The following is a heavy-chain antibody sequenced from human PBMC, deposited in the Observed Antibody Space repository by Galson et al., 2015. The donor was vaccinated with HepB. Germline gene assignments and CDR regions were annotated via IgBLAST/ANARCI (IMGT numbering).Heavy chain of an antibody. V-gene: IGHV1-46*03. D-gene: IGHD6-13*01. CDR2: INPSGGST. J-gene: IGHJ4*02. CDR1: GYTFTSYY. Sequence: SVKVSCKASGYTFTSYYMHWVRQAPGQGLEWMGIINPSGGSTSYAQKFQGRVTMTRDTSTSTVYMELSSLRSEDTAVYYCARGPGGMTTIAAAVRPADYWGQGTLVTVSS. CDR3: ARGPGGMTTIAAAVRPADY.